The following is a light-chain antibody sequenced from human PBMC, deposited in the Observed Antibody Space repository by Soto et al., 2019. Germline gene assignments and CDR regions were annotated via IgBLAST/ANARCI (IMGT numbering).Light chain of an antibody. Sequence: EVVMTQSPATLSVSPGERASPSCRASQSISGNLAWYQQKPGQAPRLLIYSASTRATGIPARFSGSGSGTDFTLTISRLEPEDFAVYYCQQYGSSPWPFGQGTKVDIK. CDR2: SAS. CDR1: QSISGN. CDR3: QQYGSSPWP. J-gene: IGKJ1*01. V-gene: IGKV3-15*01.